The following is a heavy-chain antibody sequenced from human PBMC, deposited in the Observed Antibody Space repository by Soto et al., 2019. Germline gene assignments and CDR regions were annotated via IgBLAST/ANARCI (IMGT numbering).Heavy chain of an antibody. CDR2: IYYSGST. D-gene: IGHD1-7*01. CDR3: ARLTGTTDNWFDP. Sequence: SETLSLTCTGSGGSLSSSSYYWGWIRQPPGKGLEWIGSIYYSGSTYYNPSLKSRVTISVDTSKNQFSLKLSSVTAADTAVYYCARLTGTTDNWFDPWGQGTLVTVSS. J-gene: IGHJ5*02. V-gene: IGHV4-39*01. CDR1: GGSLSSSSYY.